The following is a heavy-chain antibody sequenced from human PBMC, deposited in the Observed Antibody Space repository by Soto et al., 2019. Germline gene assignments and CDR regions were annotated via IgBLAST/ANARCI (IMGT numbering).Heavy chain of an antibody. CDR3: AREYTAWPLAYGLDV. V-gene: IGHV3-21*01. CDR2: ISSRSDI. D-gene: IGHD2-2*02. J-gene: IGHJ6*02. CDR1: GFTFSTYS. Sequence: GGSLRLSCVGSGFTFSTYSINWVRQAPGKGLEWVSSISSRSDIYYADSVKGRFTISRDNAKNSVSLQMNSLRAEDTAVYYCAREYTAWPLAYGLDVWGQGTTVTAP.